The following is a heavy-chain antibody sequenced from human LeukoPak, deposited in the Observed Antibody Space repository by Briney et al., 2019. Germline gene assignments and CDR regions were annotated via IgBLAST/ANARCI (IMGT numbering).Heavy chain of an antibody. CDR1: GFTFSSYS. CDR2: ISSSSSTI. J-gene: IGHJ4*02. CDR3: ASNDWTLDY. V-gene: IGHV3-48*01. D-gene: IGHD1-1*01. Sequence: GGSLRLSCAPSGFTFSSYSMNWVRQAPGHGLEGVSYISSSSSTIYYADSVKGRFTISRDNAKNSLYLQMNSLRAEDTAVYYCASNDWTLDYWGQGTLVTVSS.